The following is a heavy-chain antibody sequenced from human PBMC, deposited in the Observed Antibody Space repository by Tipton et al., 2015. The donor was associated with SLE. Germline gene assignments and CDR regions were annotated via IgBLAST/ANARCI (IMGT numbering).Heavy chain of an antibody. CDR3: ARAAFEGHCSSTSCSPGPFDY. J-gene: IGHJ4*02. CDR1: GGSISSSGYY. Sequence: TLSLTCTVSGGSISSSGYYWSWIRQHPGKGLEWIGYIYYSGSTYYNPSLKSRVTISVDTSKNQFSLKLSSVTAADTAVYYCARAAFEGHCSSTSCSPGPFDYWGQGTLVTVSS. D-gene: IGHD2-2*01. CDR2: IYYSGST. V-gene: IGHV4-31*03.